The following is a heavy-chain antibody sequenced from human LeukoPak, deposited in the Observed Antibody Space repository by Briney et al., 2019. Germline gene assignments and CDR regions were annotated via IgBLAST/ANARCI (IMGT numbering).Heavy chain of an antibody. CDR3: AKDSSGWPDYYFDY. Sequence: GASVKVSCKASGYTFTGYYMHWVRQAPGQGPEWMGWINPNTGVTNYVQKFQGRVTLTRDTSISTAYMELSGLTSGDTAVYYCAKDSSGWPDYYFDYWGLGTLVTVSS. CDR2: INPNTGVT. V-gene: IGHV1-2*02. CDR1: GYTFTGYY. D-gene: IGHD6-19*01. J-gene: IGHJ4*02.